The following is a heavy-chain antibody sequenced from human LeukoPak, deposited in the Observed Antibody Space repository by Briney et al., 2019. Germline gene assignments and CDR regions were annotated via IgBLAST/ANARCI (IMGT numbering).Heavy chain of an antibody. D-gene: IGHD4-17*01. V-gene: IGHV3-21*01. CDR1: GFTFSSYS. J-gene: IGHJ6*03. CDR2: ISSSSSYI. CDR3: ARGSGVTTIYYYMDV. Sequence: GGSLRLSCAASGFTFSSYSMNWVRQAPGKGLEWVSSISSSSSYIYYADSVKGRFTISRDNAKNSLYLQMNSLRAEDTAVYYCARGSGVTTIYYYMDVWVKGTTVTVSS.